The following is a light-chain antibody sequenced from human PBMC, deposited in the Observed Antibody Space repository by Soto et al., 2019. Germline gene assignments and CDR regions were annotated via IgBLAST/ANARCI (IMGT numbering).Light chain of an antibody. V-gene: IGKV1-17*01. Sequence: DIQMTQSPSSLSASVGDRVTITCRASLRIRNDLGWYQHKPGKAPKRLIYAASSLQSGVPSRFSGSGSGTEFTLTISSLQPEDFAIYFCLQHDSYPWTFGQGTKVEFK. CDR2: AAS. CDR1: LRIRND. CDR3: LQHDSYPWT. J-gene: IGKJ1*01.